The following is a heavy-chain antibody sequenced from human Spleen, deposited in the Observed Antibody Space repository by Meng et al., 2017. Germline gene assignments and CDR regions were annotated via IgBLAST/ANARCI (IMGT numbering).Heavy chain of an antibody. Sequence: GGSLRLSCAASGFSFSSYGMSWVRQAPGKGLEWVAVISYDGSNKYYADSVKGRFTISRDNSKNTLYLQMNSLRAEDTAVYYCARETVEGYYYGMDVWGQGTTVTVSS. J-gene: IGHJ6*02. D-gene: IGHD2-21*02. CDR2: ISYDGSNK. V-gene: IGHV3-30*05. CDR3: ARETVEGYYYGMDV. CDR1: GFSFSSYG.